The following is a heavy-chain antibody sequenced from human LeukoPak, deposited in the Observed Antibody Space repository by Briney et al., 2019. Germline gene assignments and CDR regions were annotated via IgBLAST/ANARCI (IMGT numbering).Heavy chain of an antibody. J-gene: IGHJ4*02. D-gene: IGHD2/OR15-2a*01. CDR3: ARGVGYYQDPPETNY. V-gene: IGHV1-8*02. Sequence: ASVKVSCKASGYTFTGYYMHWVRQATGQGLEWMGWMNPNSGNTGYAQKFQGRVTMTRNTSISTAYMELSSLRSEDTAVYYCARGVGYYQDPPETNYWGQGTLVTVSS. CDR2: MNPNSGNT. CDR1: GYTFTGYY.